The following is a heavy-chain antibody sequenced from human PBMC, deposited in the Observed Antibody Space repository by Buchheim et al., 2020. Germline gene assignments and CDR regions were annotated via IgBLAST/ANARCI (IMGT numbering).Heavy chain of an antibody. CDR1: GGSISSSNW. J-gene: IGHJ6*02. CDR2: IYHSGST. D-gene: IGHD3-3*01. Sequence: QVQLQESGPGLVKPSGTLSLTCAVSGGSISSSNWWSWVRQPPGKGLEWIGEIYHSGSTNYNPSLKSRVTISVDKSKNQFSLKLSPVTAADTAVYYCARLQLSDYDFWSGYPSDYYYGMDVWGQGTT. CDR3: ARLQLSDYDFWSGYPSDYYYGMDV. V-gene: IGHV4-4*02.